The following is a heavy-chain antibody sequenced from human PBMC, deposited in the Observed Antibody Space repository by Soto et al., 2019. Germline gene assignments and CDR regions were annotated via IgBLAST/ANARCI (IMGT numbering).Heavy chain of an antibody. J-gene: IGHJ3*02. V-gene: IGHV4-59*01. CDR2: IYYSGST. CDR3: ASRTTVTTREHAFDI. CDR1: GGSISSYY. D-gene: IGHD4-17*01. Sequence: SETLSLTCTVSGGSISSYYWSWIRQPPGKGLEWIGYIYYSGSTNYNPSLKSRVTISVDTSKNQFSLKLSSVTAADTAVYYCASRTTVTTREHAFDIWGQGTMVTVSS.